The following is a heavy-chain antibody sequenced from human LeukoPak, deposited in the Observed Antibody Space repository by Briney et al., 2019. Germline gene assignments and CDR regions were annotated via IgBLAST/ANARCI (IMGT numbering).Heavy chain of an antibody. CDR2: ISYDGSNK. CDR3: ARGELRYFDLFDY. J-gene: IGHJ4*02. V-gene: IGHV3-30*19. Sequence: GESLKISCKGSGYSFTSYWIGWVRQAPGKGLEWVAVISYDGSNKYYADSVKGRFTISRDNSKNTLYLQMNSLRAEDTAVYYCARGELRYFDLFDYWGQGTLVTVSS. CDR1: GYSFTSYW. D-gene: IGHD3-9*01.